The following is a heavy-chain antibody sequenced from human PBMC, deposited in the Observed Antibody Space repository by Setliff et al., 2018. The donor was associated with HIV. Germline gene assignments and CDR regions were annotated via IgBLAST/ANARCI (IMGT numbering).Heavy chain of an antibody. D-gene: IGHD4-17*01. CDR3: ASPLTSYGGNLFDY. Sequence: GGSLRLSCAASGFTFSRYAMNWVRQAPEKGLEWVSTIGASGDSTYYADPVRGRFTISRDNSKNTLYLQMNSLRAEDTAVYYCASPLTSYGGNLFDYWGQGTLVTVSS. CDR2: IGASGDST. V-gene: IGHV3-23*01. CDR1: GFTFSRYA. J-gene: IGHJ4*02.